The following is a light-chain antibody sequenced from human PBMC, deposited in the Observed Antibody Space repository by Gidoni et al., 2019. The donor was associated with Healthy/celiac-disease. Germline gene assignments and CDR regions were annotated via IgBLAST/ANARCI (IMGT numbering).Light chain of an antibody. Sequence: EIVFTQSPGTLSLSPAERATLSCRASQSVSSSYLAWYQQKPGQAPRLLIYGASSRATGIPDRFSGSGSGTDFTLTISRLEPEDFAVYYCQQYGSSPWTFGQGTKVEIK. J-gene: IGKJ1*01. CDR3: QQYGSSPWT. CDR1: QSVSSSY. CDR2: GAS. V-gene: IGKV3-20*01.